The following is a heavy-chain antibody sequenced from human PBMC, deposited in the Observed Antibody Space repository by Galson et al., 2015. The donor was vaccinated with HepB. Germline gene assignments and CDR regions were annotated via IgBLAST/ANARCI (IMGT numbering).Heavy chain of an antibody. J-gene: IGHJ4*02. D-gene: IGHD3-9*01. V-gene: IGHV3-23*01. CDR1: GFTFSSYA. CDR3: AKGDDILEVGVLFLDY. CDR2: ISGSGGST. Sequence: SLRLSCAASGFTFSSYAMSWVRQAPGKGLEWVSAISGSGGSTYYADSVKGRFTISRDNSKNTLYLQMNSLRAEDTAVYYCAKGDDILEVGVLFLDYWGQGTLVTVSS.